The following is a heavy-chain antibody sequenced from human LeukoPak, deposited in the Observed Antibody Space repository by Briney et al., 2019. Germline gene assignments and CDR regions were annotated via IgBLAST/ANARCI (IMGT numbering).Heavy chain of an antibody. CDR2: INPIDGNT. J-gene: IGHJ4*02. CDR3: AREPTSGSLYFDY. D-gene: IGHD1-26*01. Sequence: ASVKVSCKTSGYTFITSYTHWVRQAPGQGLEWMGMINPIDGNTNRPQKFRGRLTVTRDTSTSTVYMELSSLTSGDTAVYYCAREPTSGSLYFDYWGQGTLVTVSS. V-gene: IGHV1-46*01. CDR1: GYTFITSY.